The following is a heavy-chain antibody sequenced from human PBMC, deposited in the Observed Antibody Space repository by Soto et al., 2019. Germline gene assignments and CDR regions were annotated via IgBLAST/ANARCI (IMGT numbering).Heavy chain of an antibody. CDR2: VFYTGFT. CDR3: ATSQKGYNWNYFDH. CDR1: GDSISSGYY. V-gene: IGHV4-38-2*02. J-gene: IGHJ4*02. Sequence: PSETLCLPSTVSGDSISSGYYCPCIRQPPGKGPEWIGSVFYTGFTSYNPSLESRVSVSVDTSKNQFSLKVSGVSAADTAVYYCATSQKGYNWNYFDHWGQGALVTVSS. D-gene: IGHD1-20*01.